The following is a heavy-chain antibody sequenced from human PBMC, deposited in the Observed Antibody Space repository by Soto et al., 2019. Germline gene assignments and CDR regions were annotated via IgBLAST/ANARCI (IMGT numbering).Heavy chain of an antibody. CDR1: GGTFSSYA. CDR2: IIPIFGTA. CDR3: ARGGGYCSSTSCYTSYYYYGMDV. V-gene: IGHV1-69*01. Sequence: QVQLVQSGAEVKKPGSSVKVSCKASGGTFSSYAISWVRQAPGQGLEWMGGIIPIFGTANYAQKFQGRVTITADESTSTADMELSSRRSGDTAVYYCARGGGYCSSTSCYTSYYYYGMDVWGQGTTVTVSS. D-gene: IGHD2-2*02. J-gene: IGHJ6*02.